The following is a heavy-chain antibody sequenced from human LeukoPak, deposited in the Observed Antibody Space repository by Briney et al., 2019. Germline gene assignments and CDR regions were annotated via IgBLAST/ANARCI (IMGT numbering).Heavy chain of an antibody. CDR1: GGSISSYY. CDR3: ARMDYDNWFDP. D-gene: IGHD4-17*01. V-gene: IGHV4-59*08. J-gene: IGHJ5*02. CDR2: IYYSGST. Sequence: SETLSLTCTVSGGSISSYYWSWIRQPPGKGLEWIGYIYYSGSTNYNPSLKSRVTISVDTSKNQFSLKLSSVTAADTAVYYCARMDYDNWFDPLGQGTLVTVSS.